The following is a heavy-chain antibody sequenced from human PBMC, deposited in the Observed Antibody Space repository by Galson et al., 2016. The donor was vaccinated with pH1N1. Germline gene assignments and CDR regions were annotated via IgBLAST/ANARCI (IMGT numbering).Heavy chain of an antibody. Sequence: SVKVSCKASGGTLSSNGISWVRQAPGQGLEWVGGINPIFGTPNYAQKSQGRVTISADKSTSTAYMELSSLIFDDTAVYYCARPGAGREVLRHYYYYMDVWGKGTTVTVSS. CDR2: INPIFGTP. J-gene: IGHJ6*03. CDR3: ARPGAGREVLRHYYYYMDV. CDR1: GGTLSSNG. D-gene: IGHD3-10*01. V-gene: IGHV1-69*06.